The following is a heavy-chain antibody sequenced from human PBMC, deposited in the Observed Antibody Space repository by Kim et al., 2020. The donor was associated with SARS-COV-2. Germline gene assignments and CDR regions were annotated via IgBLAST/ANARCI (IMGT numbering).Heavy chain of an antibody. Sequence: GGSLRLSCAASGFTFSRYWMSWVRQAPGKWLEWVANVREDGSEKYYVESVKGRFTVSRDNAKSSLYLQMNSLRAEDMAVYYCARDRHYVNYFYYAMDVWGRGTTVTVSS. CDR3: ARDRHYVNYFYYAMDV. J-gene: IGHJ6*02. D-gene: IGHD3-16*01. V-gene: IGHV3-7*05. CDR1: GFTFSRYW. CDR2: VREDGSEK.